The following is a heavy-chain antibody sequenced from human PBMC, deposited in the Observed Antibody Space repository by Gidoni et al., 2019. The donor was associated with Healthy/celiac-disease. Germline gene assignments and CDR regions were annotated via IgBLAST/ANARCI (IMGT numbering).Heavy chain of an antibody. CDR1: GSSFTSYW. CDR2: IDPSDSYT. J-gene: IGHJ3*02. CDR3: ATTGEVERAINAFDI. V-gene: IGHV5-10-1*03. Sequence: DVQLGQSVAEVKKPGECLTLSSQGSGSSFTSYWISWGRQMPGKGLEWMGRIDPSDSYTNYSPSFQGHVTISADKSISTAYLQWSSLKASDTAMYYCATTGEVERAINAFDIWGQGTMVTVSS. D-gene: IGHD7-27*01.